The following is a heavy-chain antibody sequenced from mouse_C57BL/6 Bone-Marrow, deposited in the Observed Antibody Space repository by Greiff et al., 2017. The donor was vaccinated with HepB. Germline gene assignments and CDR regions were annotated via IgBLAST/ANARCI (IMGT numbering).Heavy chain of an antibody. V-gene: IGHV10-1*01. CDR1: GFSFNTYA. CDR2: IRSKSNNYAT. D-gene: IGHD2-4*01. J-gene: IGHJ4*01. Sequence: EVQGVESGGGLVQPKGSLKLSCAASGFSFNTYAMNWVRQAPGKGLEWVARIRSKSNNYATYYADSVKDRFTISRDDSESMLYLQMNNLKTEDTAMYYCVRHGGLSQSFYYAMDYWGQGTSVTVSS. CDR3: VRHGGLSQSFYYAMDY.